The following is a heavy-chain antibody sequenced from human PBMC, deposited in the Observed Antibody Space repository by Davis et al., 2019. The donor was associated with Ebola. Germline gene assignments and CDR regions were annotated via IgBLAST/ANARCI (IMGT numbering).Heavy chain of an antibody. CDR1: GFTFSSYG. J-gene: IGHJ6*02. CDR2: IWYDGSNK. Sequence: GESLKISCAASGFTFSSYGMHWVRQAPGKGLEWVAVIWYDGSNKYYADSVKGRFTISRDNSKNTLYLQMNSLKTEDTAVYYCTRYSSGWTRYGMDVWGQGTTVTVSS. D-gene: IGHD6-19*01. CDR3: TRYSSGWTRYGMDV. V-gene: IGHV3-33*01.